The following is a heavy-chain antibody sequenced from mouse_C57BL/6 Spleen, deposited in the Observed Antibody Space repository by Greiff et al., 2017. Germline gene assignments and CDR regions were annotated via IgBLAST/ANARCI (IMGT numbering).Heavy chain of an antibody. J-gene: IGHJ3*01. V-gene: IGHV2-2*01. CDR1: GFSLTSYG. CDR2: IWSGGST. Sequence: VQGVESGPGLVQPSQSLSITCTVSGFSLTSYGVHWVRQSPGKGLEWLGVIWSGGSTDYNAAFISRLSISKDNSKSQVFFKMNSLQADDTAIYYCARGGSQPWFAYWGQGTLVTVSA. CDR3: ARGGSQPWFAY.